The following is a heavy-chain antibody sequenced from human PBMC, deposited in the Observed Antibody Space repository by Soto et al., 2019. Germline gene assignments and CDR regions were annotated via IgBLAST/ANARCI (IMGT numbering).Heavy chain of an antibody. D-gene: IGHD3-10*01. CDR1: GFTFSSYA. V-gene: IGHV3-30-3*01. CDR2: ISYDGSNK. CDR3: ARGIGTPYYYGSGSYYNHYYYYGMDV. J-gene: IGHJ6*02. Sequence: GGSLRLSCAASGFTFSSYAMHWVRQAPGKGLEWVAVISYDGSNKYYADSVKGRFTISRDNSKNTLYLQMNSLRSEDTAVYYCARGIGTPYYYGSGSYYNHYYYYGMDVWGQGTTVTVSS.